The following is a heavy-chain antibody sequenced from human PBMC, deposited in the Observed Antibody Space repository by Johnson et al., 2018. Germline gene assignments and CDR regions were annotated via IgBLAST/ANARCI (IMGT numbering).Heavy chain of an antibody. CDR3: AKDRGDDAFDI. V-gene: IGHV3-30*18. CDR2: ISYDGSNK. Sequence: QVQLVESGGGVVQPGRSLRLSCAASGFTFSSYGMHWVRQAPGKGLEWVAIISYDGSNKYYADSVKGRFTISRDNSKNTLYLQMNSLRAEETAVFYCAKDRGDDAFDIWGQGTMVTVSS. J-gene: IGHJ3*02. D-gene: IGHD3-10*01. CDR1: GFTFSSYG.